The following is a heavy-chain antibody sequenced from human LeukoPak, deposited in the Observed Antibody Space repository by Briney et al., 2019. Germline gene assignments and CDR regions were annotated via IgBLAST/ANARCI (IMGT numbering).Heavy chain of an antibody. Sequence: SVKVSCKASGGTFSSYAISWVRQAHGQGLEWMGGVIPIFGTASYAQKFQGRVTITTDESTSTAYMELSSLRSEDTAVYYCARSPNPSGGTGYNWFDPWGQGTLVTVSS. CDR3: ARSPNPSGGTGYNWFDP. V-gene: IGHV1-69*05. CDR2: VIPIFGTA. D-gene: IGHD2-15*01. J-gene: IGHJ5*02. CDR1: GGTFSSYA.